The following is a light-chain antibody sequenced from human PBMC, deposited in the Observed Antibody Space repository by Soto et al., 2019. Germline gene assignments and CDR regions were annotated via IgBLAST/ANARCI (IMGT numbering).Light chain of an antibody. CDR3: KQYNNWPPLT. CDR1: QSVSSD. V-gene: IGKV3-15*01. J-gene: IGKJ4*01. Sequence: EIVMTQSPATLSLSPGERATLSCRAGQSVSSDLAWYQQKPGQAPRLLIYGASTRATGIPARFSGNGSGTEFTLTISSLQSEDFAVYYCKQYNNWPPLTFGGGTKVEIK. CDR2: GAS.